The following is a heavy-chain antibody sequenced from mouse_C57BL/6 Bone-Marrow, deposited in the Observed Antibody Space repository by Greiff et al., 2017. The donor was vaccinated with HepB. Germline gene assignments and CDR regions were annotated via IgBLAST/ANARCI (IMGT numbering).Heavy chain of an antibody. CDR2: ISYDGSN. D-gene: IGHD1-2*01. J-gene: IGHJ2*01. Sequence: ESGPGLVKPSQSLSLTCSVTGYSITSGYYWNWIRQFPGNKLEWMGYISYDGSNNYNPSLKNRISITRDTSKNQFFLKLNSVTTEDTATYYCAREGLTTAYFFDYWGQGTTLTVSS. V-gene: IGHV3-6*01. CDR1: GYSITSGYY. CDR3: AREGLTTAYFFDY.